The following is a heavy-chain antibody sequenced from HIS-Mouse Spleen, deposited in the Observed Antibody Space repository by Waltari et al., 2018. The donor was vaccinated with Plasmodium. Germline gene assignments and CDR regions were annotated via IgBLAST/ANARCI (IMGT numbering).Heavy chain of an antibody. V-gene: IGHV3-30*18. CDR3: AKGSAGDPVDY. Sequence: QVQLVESGGGVVQPGRSLRLSCAASGFTFRSYGLPWVRQAPGKGLEWVAVISYDGSNKYYADSVKGRFTISRDNSKNTLYLQMNSLRAEDTAVYYCAKGSAGDPVDYWGQGTLVTVSS. CDR2: ISYDGSNK. J-gene: IGHJ4*02. CDR1: GFTFRSYG. D-gene: IGHD7-27*01.